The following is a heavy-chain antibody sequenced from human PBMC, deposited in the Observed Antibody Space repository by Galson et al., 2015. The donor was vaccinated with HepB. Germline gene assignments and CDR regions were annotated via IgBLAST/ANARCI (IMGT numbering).Heavy chain of an antibody. CDR1: GYTFTKFW. CDR2: IFPADSDT. Sequence: QSGAEVKKPGESLKISCKASGYTFTKFWIGWVRQMPGKGLKWMGIIFPADSDTTYSPSFRGQVTISVDKSISTAYLQWNSLKASDTALYHCARLTWGESTGFYPPYLSHWGQGTLVTVSS. CDR3: ARLTWGESTGFYPPYLSH. V-gene: IGHV5-51*03. J-gene: IGHJ4*02. D-gene: IGHD2/OR15-2a*01.